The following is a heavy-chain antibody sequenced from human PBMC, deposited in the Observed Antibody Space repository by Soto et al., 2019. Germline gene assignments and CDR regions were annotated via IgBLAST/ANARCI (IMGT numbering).Heavy chain of an antibody. J-gene: IGHJ4*02. CDR1: GYTFTSYD. D-gene: IGHD6-19*01. Sequence: QVQLVQSGAEVKKPGASVKVSCKASGYTFTSYDINWVRQATGPGLEWRGWMDPNSGNTGYAQTFQGRVTMTRNTSISTAYMELSSLRSEDTAVYYCARERSSGWYVDYWGQGALVTVSS. CDR2: MDPNSGNT. V-gene: IGHV1-8*01. CDR3: ARERSSGWYVDY.